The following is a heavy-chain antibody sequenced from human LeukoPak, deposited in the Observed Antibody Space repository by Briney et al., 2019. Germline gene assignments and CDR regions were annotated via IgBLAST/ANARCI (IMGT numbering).Heavy chain of an antibody. Sequence: TGGSLRPSCAASGFTFSSYGMHWVRQAPGKGLEWVAVIWYDGSNKYYADSVKGRFTISRDNSKNTLYLQMNSMRAEDMAVYYCARGNYDSSGYSPSFDYWGQGTLVTVSS. CDR1: GFTFSSYG. J-gene: IGHJ4*02. CDR2: IWYDGSNK. CDR3: ARGNYDSSGYSPSFDY. V-gene: IGHV3-33*01. D-gene: IGHD3-22*01.